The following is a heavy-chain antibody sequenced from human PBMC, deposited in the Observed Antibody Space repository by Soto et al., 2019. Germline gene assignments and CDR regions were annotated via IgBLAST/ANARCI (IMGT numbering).Heavy chain of an antibody. Sequence: PSGTPSPTCTFSGGPLRRGGYYLSRIRPHPGKGLGCIGYIYYSGSTYYNPSLKSRVTISVDTSKNQFSLKLSSVTAADTAVYYCARGVANYDILTGYHSGTSFDYWGQGTLVTVSS. V-gene: IGHV4-31*03. CDR1: GGPLRRGGYY. J-gene: IGHJ4*02. CDR2: IYYSGST. D-gene: IGHD3-9*01. CDR3: ARGVANYDILTGYHSGTSFDY.